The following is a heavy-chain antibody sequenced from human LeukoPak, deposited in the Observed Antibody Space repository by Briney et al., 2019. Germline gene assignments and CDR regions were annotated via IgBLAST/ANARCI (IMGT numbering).Heavy chain of an antibody. CDR2: ISSSSSYI. D-gene: IGHD3-22*01. V-gene: IGHV3-21*01. J-gene: IGHJ4*02. CDR3: ARVPDGSGNYYSLFEY. CDR1: GFTFSSYS. Sequence: GGSLRLSCAASGFTFSSYSMNWVRQAPGKGLEWVSSISSSSSYIYYADSVKGRFTISRDNAKNSLYLQMNSLRAEDTAVYYCARVPDGSGNYYSLFEYWGQGTLVTVSS.